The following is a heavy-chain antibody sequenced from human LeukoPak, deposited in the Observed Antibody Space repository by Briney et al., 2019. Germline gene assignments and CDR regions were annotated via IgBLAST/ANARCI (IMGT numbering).Heavy chain of an antibody. CDR2: IYWDDDK. J-gene: IGHJ4*01. CDR3: AHASTTVTGFDY. Sequence: SVPTLVKPTQTLTLTCTFSGFSLSTSGVGVGWIRQPPGKALEWLALIYWDDDKRYSPSLKSRLTITKDTSKNQVVLTMTNMDPVDTATYYCAHASTTVTGFDYWGXGTLVTVS. V-gene: IGHV2-5*02. CDR1: GFSLSTSGVG. D-gene: IGHD4-17*01.